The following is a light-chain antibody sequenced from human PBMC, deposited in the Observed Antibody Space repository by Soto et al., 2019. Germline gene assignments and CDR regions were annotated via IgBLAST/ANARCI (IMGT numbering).Light chain of an antibody. Sequence: QSALTQPASVSGSPGQSITLSCTGTSSDVGGYNYVSWYQQHPGKAPKLMIYDVSNRPSGVSNRFSGSKSGNTASLTISGLQAEDEADYYCSSYTSRYTLVFGGGTKLTVL. CDR1: SSDVGGYNY. CDR3: SSYTSRYTLV. V-gene: IGLV2-14*01. CDR2: DVS. J-gene: IGLJ2*01.